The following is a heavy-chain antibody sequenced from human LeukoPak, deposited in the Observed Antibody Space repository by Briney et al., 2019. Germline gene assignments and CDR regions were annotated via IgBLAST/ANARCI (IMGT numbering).Heavy chain of an antibody. CDR1: GYTFTGYY. Sequence: GASVKVSCKASGYTFTGYYMHWVRQAPGQGLEWMGRINPNSGGTNSAQKFQGRVTITRDTSISTAYMELSRLRSDDTAVYYCASEAYYYDSSGYYYLKWGQGTLVTVSS. D-gene: IGHD3-22*01. V-gene: IGHV1-2*06. CDR3: ASEAYYYDSSGYYYLK. CDR2: INPNSGGT. J-gene: IGHJ4*02.